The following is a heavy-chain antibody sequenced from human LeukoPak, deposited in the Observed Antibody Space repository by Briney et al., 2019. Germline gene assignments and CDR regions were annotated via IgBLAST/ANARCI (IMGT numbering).Heavy chain of an antibody. CDR3: ARGASSSSAIGYYYYYMDV. J-gene: IGHJ6*03. D-gene: IGHD6-6*01. CDR1: LGSISGGSYY. V-gene: IGHV4-61*02. Sequence: SETLSLTRTVSLGSISGGSYYCSSVRQPAGKGLEWIGRVYTIVSPNSNTSLKSRVTISVDTSKNHFSLNLSSVTAADTAVYDCARGASSSSAIGYYYYYMDVWGKGTTVTVSS. CDR2: VYTIVSP.